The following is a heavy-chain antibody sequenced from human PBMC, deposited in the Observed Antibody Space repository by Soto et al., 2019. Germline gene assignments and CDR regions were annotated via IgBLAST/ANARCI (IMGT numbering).Heavy chain of an antibody. D-gene: IGHD5-12*01. CDR1: GGTFSSLG. CDR2: IIPISGRT. J-gene: IGHJ4*02. CDR3: ATRGTQGRWLEFADY. Sequence: QVQLLQSGAEVKRHGSSVKVSCEASGGTFSSLGFTWVRQAPGQGLEWMGGIIPISGRTTFAQKFQGRVTITADESTRATYMDLTTLTSDDTVMYYCATRGTQGRWLEFADYWGQGTLVTVSS. V-gene: IGHV1-69*01.